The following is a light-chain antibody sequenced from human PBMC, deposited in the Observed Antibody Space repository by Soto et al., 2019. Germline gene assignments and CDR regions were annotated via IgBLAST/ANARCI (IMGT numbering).Light chain of an antibody. CDR2: GAS. J-gene: IGKJ1*01. CDR3: QQYNNWWT. V-gene: IGKV3-15*01. CDR1: QSVSNN. Sequence: EIVMTQSPDTLSVSPGERATLYCRASQSVSNNLAWYQKKPGQAPRLLIYGASTRATVIPARFSGSGSGTEFTLTISSLQSEDFAFYYCQQYNNWWTFGQGTRVDIK.